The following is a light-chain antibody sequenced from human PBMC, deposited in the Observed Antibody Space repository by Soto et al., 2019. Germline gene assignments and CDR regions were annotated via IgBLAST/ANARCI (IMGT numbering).Light chain of an antibody. CDR2: GAS. CDR3: QQYDTWPLT. J-gene: IGKJ4*01. V-gene: IGKV3D-15*01. Sequence: EILMTQSPGTLSVSTGEGATLSCRASQSVDNNLAWYQQQPSQAPRLLIYGASTRPTGIPDRFSSSGSGTEFTLTISSLQSEDFAVNYCQQYDTWPLTFGGGTKVAIK. CDR1: QSVDNN.